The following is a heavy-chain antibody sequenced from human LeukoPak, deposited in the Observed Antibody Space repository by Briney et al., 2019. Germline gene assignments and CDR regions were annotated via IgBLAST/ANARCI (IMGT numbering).Heavy chain of an antibody. J-gene: IGHJ4*02. Sequence: PGGSLRLSCAASGFTFSSYGMSWVRQAPGKGLEWVSAISGSGGSTYYADSVKGRFTISRDNSKNTLYLQMNSLRAEDTAVYYCAKTVFPLYYYDSSGYYPYDYWGQGTLVTVSS. D-gene: IGHD3-22*01. CDR1: GFTFSSYG. CDR2: ISGSGGST. CDR3: AKTVFPLYYYDSSGYYPYDY. V-gene: IGHV3-23*01.